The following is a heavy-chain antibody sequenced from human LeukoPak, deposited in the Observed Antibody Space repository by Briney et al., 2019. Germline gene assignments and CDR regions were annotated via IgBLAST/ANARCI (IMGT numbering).Heavy chain of an antibody. Sequence: SATLSLTCTVSGGFISSYYWYWLWPPREEVLGMIGYIYYSGSTNYNSSLKSRVTISVDTSKNQFSLNLTTVTAADTAVYFCARARPDPYSSSRRLWFDPWGQGTLVTVSS. CDR1: GGFISSYY. CDR2: IYYSGST. CDR3: ARARPDPYSSSRRLWFDP. D-gene: IGHD6-13*01. V-gene: IGHV4-59*01. J-gene: IGHJ5*02.